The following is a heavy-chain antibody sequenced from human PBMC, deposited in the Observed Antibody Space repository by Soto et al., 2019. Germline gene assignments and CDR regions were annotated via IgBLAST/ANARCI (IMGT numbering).Heavy chain of an antibody. Sequence: EVQLLESGGGLVHPGGSLRLSCAASGFAYSNYAMSWVRQAPGMGLEWVSTIGGRDGSTDYAEAVKGRFTISRDNAKNTLHLKMPGLRAEDTALYYCAREDSGWYGEFFQHWGQGTLVAVSS. J-gene: IGHJ1*01. D-gene: IGHD6-19*01. CDR3: AREDSGWYGEFFQH. CDR1: GFAYSNYA. CDR2: IGGRDGST. V-gene: IGHV3-23*01.